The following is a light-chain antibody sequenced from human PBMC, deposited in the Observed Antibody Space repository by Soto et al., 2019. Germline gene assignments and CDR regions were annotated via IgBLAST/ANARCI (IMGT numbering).Light chain of an antibody. CDR3: FRYGYSPPAYT. Sequence: EIVLTQSPGTVSLSPGERATLSCRASQSVSSRNLAWYRQKPGQAPSLLIFGASNRATGIPDRFSGSGSGTGSTLTLSILEPEDCDVDDCFRYGYSPPAYTFGQGTKLEIK. V-gene: IGKV3-20*01. J-gene: IGKJ2*01. CDR1: QSVSSRN. CDR2: GAS.